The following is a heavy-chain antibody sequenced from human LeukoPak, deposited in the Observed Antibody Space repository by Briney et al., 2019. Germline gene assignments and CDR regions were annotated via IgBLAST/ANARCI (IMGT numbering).Heavy chain of an antibody. CDR1: GYTFTSYY. J-gene: IGHJ6*02. D-gene: IGHD6-6*01. CDR2: INPSGGST. Sequence: LWASVKVPCKASGYTFTSYYMHWVRQAPGQGLEWMGIINPSGGSTSYAQKFQGRVTMTRDTSTSTVYMGLSSLRSEDTAVYYCARVTARGIRYYYYYGMDVWGQGTTVTVSS. CDR3: ARVTARGIRYYYYYGMDV. V-gene: IGHV1-46*01.